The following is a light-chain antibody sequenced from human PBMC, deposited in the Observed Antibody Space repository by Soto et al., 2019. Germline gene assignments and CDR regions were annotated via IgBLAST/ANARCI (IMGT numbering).Light chain of an antibody. Sequence: EVVLTQSPATLSLSPGETATLSCRASQNVNIYLAWYQQKPGQVPRLLIYDTTNRAAGIPPRFSGSGSGTDFTLTISSLEPEDFAVYYCQQRYSWPPLTFGGGTKVEIK. J-gene: IGKJ4*01. CDR3: QQRYSWPPLT. V-gene: IGKV3-11*01. CDR1: QNVNIY. CDR2: DTT.